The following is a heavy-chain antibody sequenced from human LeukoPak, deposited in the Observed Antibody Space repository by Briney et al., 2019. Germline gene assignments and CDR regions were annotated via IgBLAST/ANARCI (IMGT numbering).Heavy chain of an antibody. CDR3: ARGALIAPGDP. J-gene: IGHJ5*02. Sequence: GGSLRLSCAASGFTFSNYWMHWVRQAPGKGLVWVSRINSDRSSTTYADSVKGRFTISRDNAKKTLYLQMNSLRAEDTAVYYCARGALIAPGDPWGQGTLVTVSS. CDR1: GFTFSNYW. D-gene: IGHD3-16*01. CDR2: INSDRSST. V-gene: IGHV3-74*01.